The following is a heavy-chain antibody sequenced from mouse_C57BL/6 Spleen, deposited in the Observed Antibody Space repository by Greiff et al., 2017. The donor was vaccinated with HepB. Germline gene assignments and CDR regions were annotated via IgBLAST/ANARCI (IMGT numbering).Heavy chain of an antibody. V-gene: IGHV10-1*01. D-gene: IGHD2-2*01. CDR2: IRSKSNNYAT. CDR3: VRHGREVYYCDDGSPHCYFDV. J-gene: IGHJ1*03. Sequence: EVMLVESGGGLVQPKGSLKLSCAASGFSFNTYAMNWVRQAPGKGLEWVARIRSKSNNYATYYADSVKDRFTISRDDSESMLYLQMNNLKTEDTAMYCCVRHGREVYYCDDGSPHCYFDVWGTGTTVTVAS. CDR1: GFSFNTYA.